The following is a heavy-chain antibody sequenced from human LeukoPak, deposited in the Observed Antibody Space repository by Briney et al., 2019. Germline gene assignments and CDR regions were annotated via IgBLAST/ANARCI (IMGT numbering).Heavy chain of an antibody. CDR2: ISSSGDST. D-gene: IGHD3-10*01. CDR3: AKDHYCSGAQFDY. CDR1: GFTFSSYA. J-gene: IGHJ4*02. Sequence: SGGSLRLSCAASGFTFSSYAMSWVRQAPGKGLECVSAISSSGDSTYYADSVKGRFTISRDNSKNTLYLQIYSLRAEDTAVYYCAKDHYCSGAQFDYWGQGTLVTVSS. V-gene: IGHV3-23*01.